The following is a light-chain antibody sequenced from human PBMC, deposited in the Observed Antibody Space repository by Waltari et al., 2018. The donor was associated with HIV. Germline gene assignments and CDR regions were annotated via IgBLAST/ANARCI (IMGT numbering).Light chain of an antibody. J-gene: IGLJ3*02. CDR2: EVN. Sequence: QSALTQPASVSESPGQSTTISCTGIGSDIGNYNLFPWYQQYPGKAPKLIIYEVNKRPSGVSSRFSGSKSGNTASLTVSGLQAEDEADYYCSSYAGSSTLWVFGGGTQLTVL. CDR3: SSYAGSSTLWV. V-gene: IGLV2-23*02. CDR1: GSDIGNYNL.